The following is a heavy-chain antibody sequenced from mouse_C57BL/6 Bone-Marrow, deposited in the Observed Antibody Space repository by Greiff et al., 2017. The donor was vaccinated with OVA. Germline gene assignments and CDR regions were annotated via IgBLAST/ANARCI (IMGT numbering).Heavy chain of an antibody. CDR1: GFSLSTFGMG. J-gene: IGHJ3*01. Sequence: VKLVESGPGILQPSQTLSLTCSFSGFSLSTFGMGVGWIRQPSGKGLEWLAHIWWDDDKYYNPALNSRLTISKDTSKNQVFLKIANVDTADTATYYCARNSLDGSWFAYWGQGTLVTVSA. CDR3: ARNSLDGSWFAY. V-gene: IGHV8-8*01. D-gene: IGHD2-3*01. CDR2: IWWDDDK.